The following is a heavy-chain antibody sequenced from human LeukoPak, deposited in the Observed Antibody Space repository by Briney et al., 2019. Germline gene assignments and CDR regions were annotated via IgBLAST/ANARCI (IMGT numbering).Heavy chain of an antibody. J-gene: IGHJ4*02. D-gene: IGHD1-14*01. CDR1: GFTFKFFA. V-gene: IGHV3-23*01. CDR2: ISSDGVKT. CDR3: ARRLSSTTSWYYFDY. Sequence: RGSLRLSCAASGFTFKFFAMNWVRQAPGKGLEWVSGISSDGVKTYFADSVKGRFTISRDNSKDTLYLQMNSLRADDTALYYCARRLSSTTSWYYFDYWGQGTPVTVSS.